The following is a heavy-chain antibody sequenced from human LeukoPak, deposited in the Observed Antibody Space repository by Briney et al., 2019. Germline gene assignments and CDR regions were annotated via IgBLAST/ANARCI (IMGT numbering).Heavy chain of an antibody. CDR1: GFTFSSYG. CDR2: ISYDGSNK. Sequence: GGSLRLSCAASGFTFSSYGMHWVRQAPGKGLEWVAVISYDGSNKYYADSVKGRFTISRDNSKSTLYLQMNSLRAEDTAVYYCAKGAILDYWGQGTLVTVSS. CDR3: AKGAILDY. V-gene: IGHV3-30*18. D-gene: IGHD2-21*01. J-gene: IGHJ4*02.